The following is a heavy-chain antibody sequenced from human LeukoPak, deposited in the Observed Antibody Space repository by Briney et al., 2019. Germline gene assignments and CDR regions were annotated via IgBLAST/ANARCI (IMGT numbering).Heavy chain of an antibody. CDR1: GGSFSGYY. Sequence: IPSETLSLTCAVYGGSFSGYYWSWIRQPPGKGLEWIGEINHSGSTNYNPSLKSRVTISVDTSKNQFSLKLSSVTAADTAVYYCARSRETMVRGVIRTETGSFDYWGQGTLVTVSS. D-gene: IGHD3-10*01. CDR2: INHSGST. CDR3: ARSRETMVRGVIRTETGSFDY. J-gene: IGHJ4*02. V-gene: IGHV4-34*01.